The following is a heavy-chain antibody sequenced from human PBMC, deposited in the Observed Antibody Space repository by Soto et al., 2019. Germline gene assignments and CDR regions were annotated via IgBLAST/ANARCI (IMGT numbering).Heavy chain of an antibody. J-gene: IGHJ4*02. D-gene: IGHD4-17*01. CDR2: IIPIFGTA. Sequence: GASVKVSCKASGGTFSSYAISWVRQAPGQGLEWMGGIIPIFGTANYAQKFQGRVTITADESTSTAYMELSSLRSEDTAVYYCARTPTTVSPFDYWGQGTLVTVSS. CDR3: ARTPTTVSPFDY. CDR1: GGTFSSYA. V-gene: IGHV1-69*13.